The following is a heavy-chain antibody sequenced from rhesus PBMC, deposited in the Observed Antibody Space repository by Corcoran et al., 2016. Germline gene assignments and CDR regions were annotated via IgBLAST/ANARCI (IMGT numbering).Heavy chain of an antibody. CDR2: FGGRSGTT. CDR1: GGSISGYW. D-gene: IGHD3-28*01. J-gene: IGHJ6*01. V-gene: IGHV4-165*01. Sequence: QVQLQESGPGLVKPSETLSLTCAVSGGSISGYWWGWIRQPPGTGLEWIGYFGGRSGTTYYNPPLKRRVTISTDTSKNQFSLKLSSVTAADTAVYSCAIDRGYDSGYYYGLDSWGQGVVVTVSS. CDR3: AIDRGYDSGYYYGLDS.